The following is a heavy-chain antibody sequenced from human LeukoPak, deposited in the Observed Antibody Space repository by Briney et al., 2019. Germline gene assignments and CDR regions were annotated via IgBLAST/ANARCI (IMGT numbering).Heavy chain of an antibody. J-gene: IGHJ4*02. CDR2: INSDGRST. CDR1: GITFSSSW. V-gene: IGHV3-74*01. D-gene: IGHD4-23*01. CDR3: ARSAYPGNSVIED. Sequence: GRSLRLSCAGSGITFSSSWTHWVRQAPGKGLVWVSRINSDGRSTNYADCVKGRFTISRDNAKNTLYLQMNSLRAEDTAVYYCARSAYPGNSVIEDWGRGTLVTVSS.